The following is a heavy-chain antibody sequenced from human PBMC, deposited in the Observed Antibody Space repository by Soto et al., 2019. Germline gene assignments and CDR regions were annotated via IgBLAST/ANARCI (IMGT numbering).Heavy chain of an antibody. J-gene: IGHJ4*02. D-gene: IGHD5-18*01. CDR1: GGSFSGYY. CDR3: GRGYNYADY. CDR2: INHSGST. V-gene: IGHV4-34*01. Sequence: SETLSLTCAVYGGSFSGYYWSWIRQPPGKGLEWIGEINHSGSTNYNPSLKSRVTISVDTSKNQFSLKLSSVTAADTAMYYCGRGYNYADYWGQGTQVTVSS.